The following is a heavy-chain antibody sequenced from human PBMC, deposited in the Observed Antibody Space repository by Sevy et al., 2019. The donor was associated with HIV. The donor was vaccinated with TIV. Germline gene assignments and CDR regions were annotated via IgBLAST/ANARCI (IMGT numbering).Heavy chain of an antibody. CDR2: IKQDGSEK. Sequence: GGFLRLSCAASGFTFSSYWMSWVRQAPGKGLEWLANIKQDGSEKYYVDSVKGRFTISRDNAKNSLYLQMNSLRAEDTAVYYCARECLSSAFWSGYYTYYYYYGMDVWGQGTTVTVSS. D-gene: IGHD3-3*01. V-gene: IGHV3-7*01. CDR1: GFTFSSYW. CDR3: ARECLSSAFWSGYYTYYYYYGMDV. J-gene: IGHJ6*02.